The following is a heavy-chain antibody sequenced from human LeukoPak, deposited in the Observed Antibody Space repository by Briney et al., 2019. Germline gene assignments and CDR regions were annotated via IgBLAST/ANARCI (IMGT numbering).Heavy chain of an antibody. J-gene: IGHJ6*03. V-gene: IGHV3-7*01. D-gene: IGHD1-14*01. Sequence: GGSVRLSCAAYGFTFSSFWMSWVRQAPGKGLEWVASIKHDGSEKYYVDSVKGRFTISRDNAKNSLYLQMNSLRAEDTAVYYCARDNPRSYYYYMDVWGKGTTVTVSS. CDR1: GFTFSSFW. CDR3: ARDNPRSYYYYMDV. CDR2: IKHDGSEK.